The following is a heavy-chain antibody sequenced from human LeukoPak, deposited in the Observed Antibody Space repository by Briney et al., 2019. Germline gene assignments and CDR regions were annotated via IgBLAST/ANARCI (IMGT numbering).Heavy chain of an antibody. CDR2: IKQDGSEK. J-gene: IGHJ4*02. D-gene: IGHD1-14*01. CDR1: GFTFSSYS. V-gene: IGHV3-7*01. Sequence: GGSLRLSCAASGFTFSSYSMNWVRQAPGKGLEWVANIKQDGSEKYYVDSVKGRFTISRDNAKNSLYLQMNSLRAEDTAVYYCARDHRITSFDYWSQGTLVTVSS. CDR3: ARDHRITSFDY.